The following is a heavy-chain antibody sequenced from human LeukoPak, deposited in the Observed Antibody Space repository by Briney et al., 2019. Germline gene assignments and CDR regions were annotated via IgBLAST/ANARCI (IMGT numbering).Heavy chain of an antibody. V-gene: IGHV1-69*04. Sequence: SVKVSCKASGGTFSSYAISWVRQAPGQGLEWMGRIIPILGIANYAQKFQGRVTITADKSTSTAYMELSSLRSEDTAVYYCARDGDGSGSYYNNEEYFQHWGQGTLVTVSS. CDR1: GGTFSSYA. CDR3: ARDGDGSGSYYNNEEYFQH. CDR2: IIPILGIA. J-gene: IGHJ1*01. D-gene: IGHD3-10*01.